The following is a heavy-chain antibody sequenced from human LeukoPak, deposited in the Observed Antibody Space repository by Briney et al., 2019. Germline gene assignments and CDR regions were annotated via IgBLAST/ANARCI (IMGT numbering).Heavy chain of an antibody. V-gene: IGHV3-7*03. CDR1: EFVFSDYW. J-gene: IGHJ5*02. CDR2: IKQGRREE. Sequence: GGSLRLSCVASEFVFSDYWMSWVRQAPGKGLGWVANIKQGRREEKYVSSVKGRFAISRDDAKSTLYLQMDSLSGDDTAVYYCARDNGGWFDTWGRGTLVTVSS. D-gene: IGHD3-10*01. CDR3: ARDNGGWFDT.